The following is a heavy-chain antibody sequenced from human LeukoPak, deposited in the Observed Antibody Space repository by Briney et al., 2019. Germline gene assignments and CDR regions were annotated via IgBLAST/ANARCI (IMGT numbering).Heavy chain of an antibody. Sequence: PGGSLRLSCAASGFTFSSYSMNWVRQAPGKGLEWVSSISSSSSYIYYADSVKGRFTISRDNAKNSLYLQMNSLRAEDTAVYYCARDREGATFSAFDIWGQGTMVTVSS. V-gene: IGHV3-21*01. CDR1: GFTFSSYS. D-gene: IGHD1-26*01. CDR3: ARDREGATFSAFDI. J-gene: IGHJ3*02. CDR2: ISSSSSYI.